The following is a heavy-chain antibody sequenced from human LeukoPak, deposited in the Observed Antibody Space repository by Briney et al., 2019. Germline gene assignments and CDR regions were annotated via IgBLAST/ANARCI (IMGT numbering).Heavy chain of an antibody. CDR1: GFTFSRFW. Sequence: PGGSLRLSCAASGFTFSRFWMTWVRQAPGKGLEWVANINHDGSEKYYADVVKGRFTISRDNAKNSLYLQINSLRAEDTAVYYCARSSYGSSSSVWGQGTMVTVSS. D-gene: IGHD6-6*01. CDR2: INHDGSEK. V-gene: IGHV3-7*03. CDR3: ARSSYGSSSSV. J-gene: IGHJ3*01.